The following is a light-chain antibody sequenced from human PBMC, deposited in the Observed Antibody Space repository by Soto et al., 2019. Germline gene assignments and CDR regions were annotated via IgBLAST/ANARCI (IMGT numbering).Light chain of an antibody. V-gene: IGKV3-15*01. CDR2: GAS. CDR3: QQYNNWPFIT. J-gene: IGKJ5*01. Sequence: ELVMTQSPDTLSVSPGERATLSCRASQSVSSYLALYQQRPGQSPRLLIYGASSRATGIPARFSGSGSGTEFTLSISSLQSEDFAVYYCQQYNNWPFITFGQGTRLEIK. CDR1: QSVSSY.